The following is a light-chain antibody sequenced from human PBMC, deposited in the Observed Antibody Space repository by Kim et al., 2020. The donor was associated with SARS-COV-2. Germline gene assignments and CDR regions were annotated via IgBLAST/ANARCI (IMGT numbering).Light chain of an antibody. CDR1: QSVTSSY. CDR3: QQYGDSPR. V-gene: IGKV3-20*01. J-gene: IGKJ4*01. Sequence: SPGERATRACRASQSVTSSYLAWYQQKPGQTPRLLIYGASSRATGIPDRFSGSGSGTDFTLTISRLEPEDFAVYYCQQYGDSPRFGGGTKVDIK. CDR2: GAS.